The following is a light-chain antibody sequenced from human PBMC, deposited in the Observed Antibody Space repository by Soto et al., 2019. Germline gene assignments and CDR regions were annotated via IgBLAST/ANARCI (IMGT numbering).Light chain of an antibody. CDR3: QQYNTWYT. Sequence: DIQMTQSPSTLSASVGDRVTITCRASRNINKWLAWYQQKPGKAPNLLIYKTSSLKSGVPSRFSGGGSGTEYTLTISSLQPDDFATYYCQQYNTWYTFGQGTRLELK. J-gene: IGKJ2*01. CDR1: RNINKW. V-gene: IGKV1-5*03. CDR2: KTS.